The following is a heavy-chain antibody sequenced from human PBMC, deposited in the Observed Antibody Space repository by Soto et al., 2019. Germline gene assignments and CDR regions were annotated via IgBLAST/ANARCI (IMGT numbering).Heavy chain of an antibody. V-gene: IGHV1-8*01. J-gene: IGHJ4*02. CDR1: GYTFSAFD. CDR2: MSPRSGIT. CDR3: ARGPHSSSSPFDY. D-gene: IGHD6-6*01. Sequence: QVQLVQSGAEVKKPGASVKVSCKASGYTFSAFDINWVRQAAGQGLEWMGWMSPRSGITGYAQKFQGRVTMTRNTSINTAYMELSSLTSEDTAVYYCARGPHSSSSPFDYWGQGTLVTVSS.